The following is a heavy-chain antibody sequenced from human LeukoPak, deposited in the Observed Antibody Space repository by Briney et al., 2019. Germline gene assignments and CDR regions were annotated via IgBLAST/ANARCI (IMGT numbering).Heavy chain of an antibody. Sequence: PSETLSLTCTVSGGSISSYYWSWIRQPAGKGLEWIGRIYTSGSTNYNPSLKSRVTMSVDTSKNQFSLKLSSVTAADTAVYYCARDRGGTSDYYYYMDVWGKGTTVTVSS. V-gene: IGHV4-4*07. CDR1: GGSISSYY. CDR2: IYTSGST. D-gene: IGHD1-1*01. CDR3: ARDRGGTSDYYYYMDV. J-gene: IGHJ6*03.